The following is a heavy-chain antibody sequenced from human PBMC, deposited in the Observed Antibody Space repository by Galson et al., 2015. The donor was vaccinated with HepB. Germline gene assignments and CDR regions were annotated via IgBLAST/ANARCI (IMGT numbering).Heavy chain of an antibody. CDR3: ARDKGIADRDYGMDV. D-gene: IGHD6-13*01. V-gene: IGHV3-48*01. CDR1: GFTFSSYS. CDR2: ISSSSSTI. Sequence: SLRLSCAASGFTFSSYSMNWVRQAPGKGLEWVSYISSSSSTIYYADSVKGRFTISRDNAKNSLYLRMNSLRAEDTAVYYCARDKGIADRDYGMDVWGQGTTVTVSS. J-gene: IGHJ6*02.